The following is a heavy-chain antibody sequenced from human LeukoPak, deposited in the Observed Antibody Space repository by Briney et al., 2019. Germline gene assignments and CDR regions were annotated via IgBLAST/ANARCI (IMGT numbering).Heavy chain of an antibody. Sequence: GASVKVSCKASGYTFTGYCMHWVRQAPGQGLEWMGYISAYNGNTKFAQRFQGRVTMTTDTSTSTAYMELRSLRADDTAVYYCARDSKYYGDYVDYWGQGTLVTVSS. V-gene: IGHV1-18*04. CDR1: GYTFTGYC. D-gene: IGHD4-17*01. CDR2: ISAYNGNT. J-gene: IGHJ4*02. CDR3: ARDSKYYGDYVDY.